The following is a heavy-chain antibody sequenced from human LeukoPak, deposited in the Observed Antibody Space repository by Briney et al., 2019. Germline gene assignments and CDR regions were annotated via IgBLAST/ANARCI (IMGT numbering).Heavy chain of an antibody. CDR1: ADSFNSHY. J-gene: IGHJ3*02. CDR2: ISYIGST. V-gene: IGHV4-59*11. Sequence: SETLSLTCAVSADSFNSHYWTWIRQPPGKALECIGYISYIGSTNYNPSLKSRVTISIDTSKSQFSLKLSSVTAADTAVYYCARDVVTVTKSFYIWGQGTMVSVSS. D-gene: IGHD4-17*01. CDR3: ARDVVTVTKSFYI.